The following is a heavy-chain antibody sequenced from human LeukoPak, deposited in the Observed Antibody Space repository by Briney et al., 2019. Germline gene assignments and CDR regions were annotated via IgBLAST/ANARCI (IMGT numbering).Heavy chain of an antibody. Sequence: GGSLRLSCAASGFTFSSYAMSWVRQAPGKGLEWVSAISGSGGSTYYADSVKGRFTISRDNAKNTLYLQMNSLRAEDTAVYYCARVLTYSSSRSFDYWGQGTLVTVSS. V-gene: IGHV3-23*01. D-gene: IGHD6-6*01. CDR2: ISGSGGST. CDR1: GFTFSSYA. J-gene: IGHJ4*02. CDR3: ARVLTYSSSRSFDY.